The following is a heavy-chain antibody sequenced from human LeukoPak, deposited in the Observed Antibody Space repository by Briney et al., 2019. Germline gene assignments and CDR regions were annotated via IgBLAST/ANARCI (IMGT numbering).Heavy chain of an antibody. CDR1: GGSISSSSYY. V-gene: IGHV4-39*01. CDR2: IYYSGST. Sequence: TSETLSLTCTVSGGSISSSSYYWGWIRQPPGKGLEWIGSIYYSGSTYYNPSLKSRVTISVDTSKNQFSLKLSSVTAADTAVYYCAAWYYDSSGYYRTDYWGQGTLVTVSS. CDR3: AAWYYDSSGYYRTDY. D-gene: IGHD3-22*01. J-gene: IGHJ4*02.